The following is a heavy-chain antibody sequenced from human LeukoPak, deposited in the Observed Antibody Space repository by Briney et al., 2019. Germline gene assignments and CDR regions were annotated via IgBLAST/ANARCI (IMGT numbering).Heavy chain of an antibody. V-gene: IGHV1-18*01. Sequence: GASVKVSCKASDYTFTSYGISWVRQAPGQGLEWMGWINTYNGNTNYAQKLQGRVTMTTDTSTSTAYMELRSLRSEDTAVYYCARCYNYYGSGSYYTDAFDIWGQGTMVTVSS. CDR1: DYTFTSYG. J-gene: IGHJ3*02. CDR3: ARCYNYYGSGSYYTDAFDI. D-gene: IGHD3-10*01. CDR2: INTYNGNT.